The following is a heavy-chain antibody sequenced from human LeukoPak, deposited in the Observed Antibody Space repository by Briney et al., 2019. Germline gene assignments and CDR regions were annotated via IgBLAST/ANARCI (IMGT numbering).Heavy chain of an antibody. V-gene: IGHV3-7*03. CDR2: IKQDGSEK. CDR3: SKWKAIVLVPAARSPIDY. J-gene: IGHJ4*02. CDR1: GFTFSNYW. Sequence: GGSLRLSCAASGFTFSNYWMSRVRQAPGKGLEWVANIKQDGSEKYYVDSVKGRFTISRDNAKNSLYLQMNSLRAEDTAVYYCSKWKAIVLVPAARSPIDYWGQGTLVTVSS. D-gene: IGHD2-2*01.